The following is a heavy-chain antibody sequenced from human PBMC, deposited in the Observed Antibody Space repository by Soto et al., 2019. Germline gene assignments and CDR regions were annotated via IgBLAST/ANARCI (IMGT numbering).Heavy chain of an antibody. V-gene: IGHV2-26*01. J-gene: IGHJ6*02. Sequence: QVTLKESGPVLVKPTETLTLTCTVSGFSLSNARMGVSWIRQPPGKALEWLAHIFSNDGKSYSTSLKSRLTISKDTSKSQVVLTMTNMDPVDTATYYCARNTPMDPFYYYYGMDVWGQGTTVTVSS. CDR1: GFSLSNARMG. CDR3: ARNTPMDPFYYYYGMDV. D-gene: IGHD5-18*01. CDR2: IFSNDGK.